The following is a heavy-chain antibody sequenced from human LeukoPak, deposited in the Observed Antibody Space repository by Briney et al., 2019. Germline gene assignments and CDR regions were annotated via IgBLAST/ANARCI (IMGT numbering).Heavy chain of an antibody. Sequence: PSETLSLTCTVSGGSISSGDYYWSWIRQPPGKGLEWIGYIYYSGSTYYNPSLKSRVTISVDTSKNQFSLKLSPVTAADTAVYYCARVFLDYGDYVLDYWGQGTLVTVSS. CDR2: IYYSGST. CDR3: ARVFLDYGDYVLDY. V-gene: IGHV4-30-4*08. D-gene: IGHD4-17*01. J-gene: IGHJ4*02. CDR1: GGSISSGDYY.